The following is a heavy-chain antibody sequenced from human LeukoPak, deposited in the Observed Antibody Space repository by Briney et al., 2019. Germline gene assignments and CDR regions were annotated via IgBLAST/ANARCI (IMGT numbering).Heavy chain of an antibody. V-gene: IGHV3-64*01. D-gene: IGHD3-10*01. Sequence: GGSLRLSCAASGFTFSSYAMHWVRQAPGKGLEYVSAISSNGGSTYYANSVKGRFTISRDNSKNTLYLQMGSLRAEDMAVYYCARDSPEHGSGYLFDPWGQGTLVTVSS. CDR2: ISSNGGST. J-gene: IGHJ5*02. CDR3: ARDSPEHGSGYLFDP. CDR1: GFTFSSYA.